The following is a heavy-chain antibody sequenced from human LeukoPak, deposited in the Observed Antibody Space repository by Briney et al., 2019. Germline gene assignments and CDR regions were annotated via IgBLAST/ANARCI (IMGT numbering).Heavy chain of an antibody. J-gene: IGHJ6*02. CDR3: AKDWVVVSAALLRGWGHTMDV. Sequence: GGSLRLSCAASGFTFSGYGMRWVRQAPGKGLEWVLAIGGSGSSTYYADSVKGRFTISRDNSRNTLFLQMNSLRAEDTAIYYCAKDWVVVSAALLRGWGHTMDVWGQGTTVTVSS. V-gene: IGHV3-23*01. CDR1: GFTFSGYG. D-gene: IGHD2-2*01. CDR2: IGGSGSST.